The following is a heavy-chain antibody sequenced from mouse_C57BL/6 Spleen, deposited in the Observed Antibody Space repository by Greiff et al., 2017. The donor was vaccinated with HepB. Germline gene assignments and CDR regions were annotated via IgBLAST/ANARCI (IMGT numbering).Heavy chain of an antibody. CDR3: AREGWYFDV. V-gene: IGHV5-16*01. CDR2: INYDGSST. CDR1: GFTFSDYY. J-gene: IGHJ1*03. Sequence: VQRVESEGGLVQPGSSMKLSCTASGFTFSDYYMAWVRQVPEKGLEWVANINYDGSSTYYLDSLKSRFIISRDNAKNILYLQMSSLKSEDTATYYCAREGWYFDVWGTGTTVTVSS.